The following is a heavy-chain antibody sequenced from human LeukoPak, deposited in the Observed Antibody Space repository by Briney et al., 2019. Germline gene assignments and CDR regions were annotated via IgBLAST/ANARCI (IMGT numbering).Heavy chain of an antibody. V-gene: IGHV3-48*03. CDR3: ARGNSDASYYYYYMDV. CDR1: GFTFSSYE. J-gene: IGHJ6*03. CDR2: ISSSGSTI. D-gene: IGHD2-21*01. Sequence: GGSLRLSCAASGFTFSSYEMNWVRQAPGKGLEWVSYISSSGSTIYYADSVKGRFTISRDNAKNSLYLQMNSLRAEDTAVYYCARGNSDASYYYYYMDVWGKGTTVTISS.